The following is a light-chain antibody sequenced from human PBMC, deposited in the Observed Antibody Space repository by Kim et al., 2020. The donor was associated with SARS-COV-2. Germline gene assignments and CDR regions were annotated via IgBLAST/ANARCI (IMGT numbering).Light chain of an antibody. Sequence: AIRITQSPSSLSASTGDRVTITCRASQGISSYLAWYQQKPGKAPKLLIYAASTLQSGVPSRFSGSGSRTDFTLTISCLQSEDFATYYCQQYYSYPRTFGQGTKVDIK. CDR1: QGISSY. J-gene: IGKJ1*01. V-gene: IGKV1-8*01. CDR3: QQYYSYPRT. CDR2: AAS.